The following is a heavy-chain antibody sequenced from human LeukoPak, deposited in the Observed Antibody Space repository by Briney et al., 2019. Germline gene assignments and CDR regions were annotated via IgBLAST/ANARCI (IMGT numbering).Heavy chain of an antibody. Sequence: PGESLKISCQASGYIFTNYWIGWVRQMPGQGLEWMGIIYPSGSDPRYSPSFQGQVIISVDKSINTAYLQWGSLKASDTAMYYCARDSGRQKYYFDYWGQGTLVTVSS. D-gene: IGHD6-19*01. CDR3: ARDSGRQKYYFDY. CDR2: IYPSGSDP. CDR1: GYIFTNYW. J-gene: IGHJ4*02. V-gene: IGHV5-51*01.